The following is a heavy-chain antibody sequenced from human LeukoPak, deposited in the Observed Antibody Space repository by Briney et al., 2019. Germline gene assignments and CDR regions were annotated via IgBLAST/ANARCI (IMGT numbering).Heavy chain of an antibody. D-gene: IGHD3-3*01. V-gene: IGHV1-8*03. CDR3: ARVGSLEWFLPGGYYYYYMDV. CDR2: MNPNSVNT. CDR1: GYTFTSYD. Sequence: ASVKVSCKASGYTFTSYDINWVRQAAGQGLEWMGWMNPNSVNTGYAQKFQGRVTITRNTSISTAYMELSSLRSEDTAVYYCARVGSLEWFLPGGYYYYYMDVWGKGTTVTVS. J-gene: IGHJ6*03.